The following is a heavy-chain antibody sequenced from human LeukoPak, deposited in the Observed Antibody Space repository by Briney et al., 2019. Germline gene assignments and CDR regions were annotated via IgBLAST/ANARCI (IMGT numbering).Heavy chain of an antibody. CDR2: ISSSGSTI. V-gene: IGHV3-48*03. D-gene: IGHD6-13*01. CDR3: ARFPRMGSSSWYTVYYYYGMDV. CDR1: GFTFSSYA. J-gene: IGHJ6*02. Sequence: PGGSLRLSCAASGFTFSSYAMHWVRQAPGKGLEWVSYISSSGSTIYYADSVKGRFTISRDNAKNSLYLQMNSLRAEDTAVYYCARFPRMGSSSWYTVYYYYGMDVWGQGTTVTVSS.